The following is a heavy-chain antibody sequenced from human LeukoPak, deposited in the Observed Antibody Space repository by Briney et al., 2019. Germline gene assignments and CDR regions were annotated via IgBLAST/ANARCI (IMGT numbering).Heavy chain of an antibody. CDR3: ARRGTYYYGSGSPRFDP. CDR1: GGSISSSSYY. Sequence: PSETLSLTCTVSGGSISSSSYYWGWIRQPPGKGLEWIGSIYYSGSTYYNPSLKSRVTISVDTSKNQFSLKLSSVTAADTAVYYCARRGTYYYGSGSPRFDPWGQGTLVAVSS. J-gene: IGHJ5*02. CDR2: IYYSGST. D-gene: IGHD3-10*01. V-gene: IGHV4-39*07.